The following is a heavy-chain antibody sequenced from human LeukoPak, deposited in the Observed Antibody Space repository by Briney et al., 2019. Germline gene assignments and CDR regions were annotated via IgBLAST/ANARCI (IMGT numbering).Heavy chain of an antibody. Sequence: ASVTVSCKVSGYTLTELSMHWVRQAPGRGVEWMGGSYPEDGETIYAQKFQGRVTMTEDTSTDTAYMELSSLRSEDTAVYYCATNVGYCSSTSCPYYYYYMDVWGKGTTVTISS. CDR1: GYTLTELS. J-gene: IGHJ6*03. D-gene: IGHD2-2*01. V-gene: IGHV1-24*01. CDR2: SYPEDGET. CDR3: ATNVGYCSSTSCPYYYYYMDV.